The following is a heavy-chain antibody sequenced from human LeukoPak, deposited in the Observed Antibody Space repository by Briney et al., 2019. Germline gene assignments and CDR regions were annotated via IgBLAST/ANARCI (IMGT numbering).Heavy chain of an antibody. CDR1: GYTFTGYY. Sequence: ASVKVSCKASGYTFTGYYMHWVRQVPGQGPEWMGWIHPISGGTNYAQKFQGWVTLTRGMSISTAYMDLSRLTSDDTAVYYCAKAYIKHEVYDILTGHYFDYWGQGTLVTVSS. V-gene: IGHV1-2*04. CDR2: IHPISGGT. J-gene: IGHJ4*02. D-gene: IGHD3-9*01. CDR3: AKAYIKHEVYDILTGHYFDY.